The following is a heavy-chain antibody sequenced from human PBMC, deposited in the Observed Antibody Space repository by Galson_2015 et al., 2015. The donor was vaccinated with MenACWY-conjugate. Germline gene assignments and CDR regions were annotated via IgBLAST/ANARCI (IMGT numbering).Heavy chain of an antibody. J-gene: IGHJ3*02. Sequence: QSGAEVTKPGESLTISCKGSGYSFTSYWIGWVRQMPGKGLEWMGIIYPGDSDTRYSPSFQGQVTISADKSISTAYLQWSSLKASDTAMYYCARHAAGIAARFDAFDIWGQGTMVTVSS. CDR1: GYSFTSYW. V-gene: IGHV5-51*01. D-gene: IGHD6-13*01. CDR2: IYPGDSDT. CDR3: ARHAAGIAARFDAFDI.